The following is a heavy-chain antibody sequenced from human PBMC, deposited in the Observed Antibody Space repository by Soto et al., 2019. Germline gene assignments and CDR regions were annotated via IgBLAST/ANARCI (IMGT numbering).Heavy chain of an antibody. CDR1: GYSLTTNW. J-gene: IGHJ1*01. V-gene: IGHV5-51*01. Sequence: GESLKISCKGSGYSLTTNWIGWVRQMPGKGLEWMGVIYPGDSDTRYSPSFQGQVAISADKSINTAYLQWSSLKASDTAMYYCARHSGVAEDGTGWGQGTRVTVCS. D-gene: IGHD6-13*01. CDR2: IYPGDSDT. CDR3: ARHSGVAEDGTG.